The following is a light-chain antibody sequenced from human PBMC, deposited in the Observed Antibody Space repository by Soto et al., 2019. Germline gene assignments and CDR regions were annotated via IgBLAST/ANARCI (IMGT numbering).Light chain of an antibody. Sequence: QSVLTQPPSESGSPGQSVTISCTGTSSDIGDYNFVSWYQHHPGKAPKLIIYEVTKRPSGVPDRFSGSKSGNTASLTVSGLQAEDEADYYCSSYRGSNLYVLFGGGTKLTVL. V-gene: IGLV2-8*01. J-gene: IGLJ2*01. CDR1: SSDIGDYNF. CDR3: SSYRGSNLYVL. CDR2: EVT.